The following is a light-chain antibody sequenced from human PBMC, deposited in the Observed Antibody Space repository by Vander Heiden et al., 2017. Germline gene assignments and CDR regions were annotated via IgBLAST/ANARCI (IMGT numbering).Light chain of an antibody. Sequence: VLTQPPSASRTPAPRVTSACSGSSSNIGSNTISWYQQSPGAAPKLLMHSNDLRRSGVPDRFSGSKSGTSGSLAISGLQSEDDADYYCAAWDDSQSGWVFGGGTKLTVL. CDR2: SND. CDR1: SSNIGSNT. J-gene: IGLJ3*02. V-gene: IGLV1-44*01. CDR3: AAWDDSQSGWV.